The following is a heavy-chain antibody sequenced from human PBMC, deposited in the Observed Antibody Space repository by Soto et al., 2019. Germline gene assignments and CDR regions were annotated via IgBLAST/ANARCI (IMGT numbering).Heavy chain of an antibody. D-gene: IGHD2-15*01. CDR3: ARENRRIDAFDI. CDR1: GSSIRNYY. J-gene: IGHJ3*02. Sequence: PSETLSLTCTVSGSSIRNYYWSWIRQAPGKGLEWIGSIYDSGSTNYNPCLKSRVYMSIDTSKNQFSLKLSSVTAADTAIFYCARENRRIDAFDIWGQGTMVTV. V-gene: IGHV4-59*01. CDR2: IYDSGST.